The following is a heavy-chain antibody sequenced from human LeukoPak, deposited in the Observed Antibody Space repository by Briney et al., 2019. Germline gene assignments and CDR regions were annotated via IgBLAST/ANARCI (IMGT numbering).Heavy chain of an antibody. V-gene: IGHV4-59*08. CDR1: GGSISSYY. CDR2: IYYSGST. J-gene: IGHJ4*02. Sequence: SETLSLTCTVSGGSISSYYWSWIRQPPGKGLEWIGYIYYSGSTNYNPSLKSRVTISVDTSKNQFSLKLRSVTAADTAVYYCALSRGKYGDKTQFDYWGQGTLVTVSS. CDR3: ALSRGKYGDKTQFDY. D-gene: IGHD4-17*01.